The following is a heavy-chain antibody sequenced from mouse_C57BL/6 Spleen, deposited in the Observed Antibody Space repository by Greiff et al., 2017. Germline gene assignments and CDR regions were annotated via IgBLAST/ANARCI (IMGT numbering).Heavy chain of an antibody. CDR1: GYTFTSYW. J-gene: IGHJ2*01. V-gene: IGHV1-64*01. Sequence: QVQLQQPGAELVKPGASVKLSCKASGYTFTSYWMHWVKQRPGQGLEWIGMIHPNSGSTNYNEKFKSKATLTVDKSSSTAYMQLSSLTSEDSAVYYCARRGPTVDYFDDWGQGTTLTVSS. CDR3: ARRGPTVDYFDD. CDR2: IHPNSGST. D-gene: IGHD1-1*01.